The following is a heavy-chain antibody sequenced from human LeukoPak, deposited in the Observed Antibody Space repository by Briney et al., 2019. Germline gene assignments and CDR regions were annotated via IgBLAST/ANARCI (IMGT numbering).Heavy chain of an antibody. V-gene: IGHV4-59*12. CDR1: GGSISSYY. J-gene: IGHJ4*02. CDR3: ARLVQRYCSGGSCDY. Sequence: PSETLSLTCTVSGGSISSYYWSWIRQPPGKGLEWIGYIYYSGSTNYNPSLKSRVTISVDTSKNQFSLKLSSVTAADTAVYYCARLVQRYCSGGSCDYWGQGTLVTVSS. CDR2: IYYSGST. D-gene: IGHD2-15*01.